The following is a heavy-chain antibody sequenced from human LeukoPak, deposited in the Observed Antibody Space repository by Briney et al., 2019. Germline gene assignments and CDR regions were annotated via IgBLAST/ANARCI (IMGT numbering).Heavy chain of an antibody. CDR2: ISYDGSNK. Sequence: GGSLRLSCAASGFTFSSYGMHWVRQAPGKGLEWVAVISYDGSNKYYADSVKGRFTISRDNSKNTLYLQMNSLRAEDTAVYYCAKETYLLWGLGALGYDYWGQGTLVTVSS. V-gene: IGHV3-30*18. CDR3: AKETYLLWGLGALGYDY. J-gene: IGHJ4*02. CDR1: GFTFSSYG. D-gene: IGHD2-15*01.